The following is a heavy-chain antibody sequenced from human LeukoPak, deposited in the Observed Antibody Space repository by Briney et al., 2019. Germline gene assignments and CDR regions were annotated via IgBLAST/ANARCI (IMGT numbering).Heavy chain of an antibody. Sequence: PGGSLRLSCAASGYTFYNYAVKWVRQAPGKGLEWVSSISHDGASKHYADSVKGRFTISRDNSKNTVFLQMDSLRAEDTAVYFCAKYGSGQLWLLGWYFDFWGRGALVSVSS. J-gene: IGHJ2*01. V-gene: IGHV3-23*01. D-gene: IGHD3-16*01. CDR2: ISHDGASK. CDR1: GYTFYNYA. CDR3: AKYGSGQLWLLGWYFDF.